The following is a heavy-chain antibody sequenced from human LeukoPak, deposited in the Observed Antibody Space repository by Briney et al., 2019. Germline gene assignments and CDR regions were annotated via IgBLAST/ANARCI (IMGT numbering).Heavy chain of an antibody. J-gene: IGHJ4*02. Sequence: GGSLRLSCAASGFTVSSKYMHWVRQAPGKGMEWVSTIYTGGGTYYAASVRDRFSISRDNSKNSLCLQMNSLRAEDTAVYYCARGFQDENGYKNYFDSWGQGTLVTVSS. V-gene: IGHV3-66*01. CDR3: ARGFQDENGYKNYFDS. CDR2: IYTGGGT. CDR1: GFTVSSKY. D-gene: IGHD5-24*01.